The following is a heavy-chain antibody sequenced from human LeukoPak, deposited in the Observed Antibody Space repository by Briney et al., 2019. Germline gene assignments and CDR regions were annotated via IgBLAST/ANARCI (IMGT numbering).Heavy chain of an antibody. Sequence: ASVKVSCKASGYTFTGYYMHWVRQAPGQGLEWMGWINPNSGGTNYAQKFQGRVTMTRDTSISTAYMELSRLRSDDTAVYHCARVNDSSGYTYFYYHGMDVWGQGTTVTVSS. CDR2: INPNSGGT. J-gene: IGHJ6*02. CDR3: ARVNDSSGYTYFYYHGMDV. CDR1: GYTFTGYY. V-gene: IGHV1-2*02. D-gene: IGHD3-22*01.